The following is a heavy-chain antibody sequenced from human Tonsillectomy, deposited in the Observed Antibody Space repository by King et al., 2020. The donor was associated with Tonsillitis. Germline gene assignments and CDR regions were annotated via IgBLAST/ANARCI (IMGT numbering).Heavy chain of an antibody. V-gene: IGHV1-69*01. CDR2: LIPIFGTA. J-gene: IGHJ4*02. D-gene: IGHD6-19*01. CDR1: GGAFSNYA. Sequence: QLVQSGAEVKKPGSSVKVSCKASGGAFSNYAISWVRQAPGQGLEWMGGLIPIFGTANYAQKFQGRVTITADESTSTAYMELSSLRSDDTAVYYCGRVARSGWSFYFDYWGQGTLVTVSS. CDR3: GRVARSGWSFYFDY.